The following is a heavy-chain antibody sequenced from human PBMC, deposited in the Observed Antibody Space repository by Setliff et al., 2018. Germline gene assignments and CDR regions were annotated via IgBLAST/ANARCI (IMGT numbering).Heavy chain of an antibody. CDR3: ASFPVNYYYDRSGYYYFDY. CDR1: GYSISSGYY. CDR2: IYHSGST. D-gene: IGHD3-22*01. J-gene: IGHJ4*02. V-gene: IGHV4-38-2*02. Sequence: PSETLSLTCTVSGYSISSGYYWGGIRQPPGKGLEWIGSIYHSGSTYYNPSLKSRVTISVDTSKNQFSLKLSSVTAADTAVYYCASFPVNYYYDRSGYYYFDYWCQGTQVTAAS.